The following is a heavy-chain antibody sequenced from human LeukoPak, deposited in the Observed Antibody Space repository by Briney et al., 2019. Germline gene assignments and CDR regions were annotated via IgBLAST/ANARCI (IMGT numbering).Heavy chain of an antibody. J-gene: IGHJ4*02. CDR1: GYTFTGYY. D-gene: IGHD4-17*01. CDR2: INPNSGGT. CDR3: ARAVRQSCGDYDLGYFDY. Sequence: ASVKVSCKASGYTFTGYYMHWVRQAPGQGLEWMGWINPNSGGTNYAQKFQGRVTMTRDTSISTAYMELSRLRSDDTAVYYCARAVRQSCGDYDLGYFDYWGQGTLVTVSS. V-gene: IGHV1-2*02.